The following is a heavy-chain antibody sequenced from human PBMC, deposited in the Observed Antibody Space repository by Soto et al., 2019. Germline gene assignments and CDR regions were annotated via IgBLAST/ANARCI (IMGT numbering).Heavy chain of an antibody. V-gene: IGHV3-23*01. CDR2: ISGSGGST. D-gene: IGHD3-10*01. J-gene: IGHJ4*02. Sequence: LSLTCAASGFTFSSYAMSWVRQAPGKGLEWVSAISGSGGSTYYADSVKGRFTISRDHSKNTLYLQMNSLRAEDTAIYYCAKVAAFYYGSGTYLDYWGQGTLVTVSS. CDR3: AKVAAFYYGSGTYLDY. CDR1: GFTFSSYA.